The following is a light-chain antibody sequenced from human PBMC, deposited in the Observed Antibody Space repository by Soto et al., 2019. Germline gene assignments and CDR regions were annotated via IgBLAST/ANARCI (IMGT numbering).Light chain of an antibody. CDR1: GSDVGGYKY. J-gene: IGLJ2*01. CDR2: DVT. V-gene: IGLV2-14*03. Sequence: QSALTQPASVSGSPGQSITISCSGTGSDVGGYKYVSWYQRHPGKAPTLIIYDVTNRPSGVSDRFSGSKSGNTASLTISALQAEDEADYYCSSYTSSATLVVFGGGTKLTVL. CDR3: SSYTSSATLVV.